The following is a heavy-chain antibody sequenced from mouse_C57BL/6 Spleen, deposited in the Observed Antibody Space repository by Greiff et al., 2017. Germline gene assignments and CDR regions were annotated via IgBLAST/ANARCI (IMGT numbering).Heavy chain of an antibody. CDR3: ARDVYGNYDYAMDY. Sequence: EVKLVESGGGLVKPGGSLKLSCAASGFTFSSYAMSWVRQTPEKRLEWVATISDGGSYTYYPDNVKGRFIISRDNAKNNLYLQMSHLKSEDTAMYYCARDVYGNYDYAMDYWGQGTSVTVSS. CDR2: ISDGGSYT. V-gene: IGHV5-4*01. D-gene: IGHD2-1*01. J-gene: IGHJ4*01. CDR1: GFTFSSYA.